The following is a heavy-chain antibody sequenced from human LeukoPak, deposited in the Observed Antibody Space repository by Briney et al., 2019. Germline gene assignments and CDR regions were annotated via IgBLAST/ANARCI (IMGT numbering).Heavy chain of an antibody. V-gene: IGHV3-23*01. CDR2: MSGSGGST. Sequence: PGGSLRLSCAASGFTFSSYAMSWVRQAPGKGLKWVSVMSGSGGSTYYADSVKGRFTISRDNSKNTLFLQMNSLRAEDTAIYYCAKDRYYYGSGTKNWFDPWGQGTLVTVSS. D-gene: IGHD3-10*01. J-gene: IGHJ5*02. CDR1: GFTFSSYA. CDR3: AKDRYYYGSGTKNWFDP.